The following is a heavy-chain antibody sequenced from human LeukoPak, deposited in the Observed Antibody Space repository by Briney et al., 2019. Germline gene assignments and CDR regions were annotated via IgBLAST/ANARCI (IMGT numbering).Heavy chain of an antibody. J-gene: IGHJ6*02. CDR1: GYTFTSHG. CDR2: ISAYNGNK. V-gene: IGHV1-18*01. D-gene: IGHD3-10*01. Sequence: HGASVKVFCKASGYTFTSHGISWVRQAPGQGLEWMGWISAYNGNKHYDQELQGRITMSTDPSTNTAYMELRSLRSDDTAVYYCARDLVPDYGPGSYFSEYYYYGMDVWGQGTTVTVSS. CDR3: ARDLVPDYGPGSYFSEYYYYGMDV.